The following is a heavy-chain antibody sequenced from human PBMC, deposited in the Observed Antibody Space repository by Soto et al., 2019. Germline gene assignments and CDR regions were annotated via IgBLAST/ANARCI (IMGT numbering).Heavy chain of an antibody. CDR3: ARGQYYDFWSGYYDAFDI. V-gene: IGHV1-69*05. Sequence: SVKVSCKASGGTFSRYAISWVRQAPGQGLEWMGGIIPIFGTANYAQKFQGRVTMTRNTSISTAYMELSSLRSEDTAVYYCARGQYYDFWSGYYDAFDIWGQGTMVTVSS. D-gene: IGHD3-3*01. CDR2: IIPIFGTA. J-gene: IGHJ3*02. CDR1: GGTFSRYA.